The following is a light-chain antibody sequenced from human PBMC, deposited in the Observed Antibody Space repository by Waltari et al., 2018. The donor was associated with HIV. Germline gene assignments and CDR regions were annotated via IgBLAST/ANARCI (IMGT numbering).Light chain of an antibody. CDR1: SSNIGNNH. Sequence: QSVLTQPPSASGTPGQRVTISCSGASSNIGNNHVYWYQQFPGTAPKLLIYRNNQRPSGVPDRFSGSKSGTSASLVISGLRSEDEADYYCAAWDDSLSGVFGGGTKVTVL. CDR2: RNN. V-gene: IGLV1-47*01. J-gene: IGLJ2*01. CDR3: AAWDDSLSGV.